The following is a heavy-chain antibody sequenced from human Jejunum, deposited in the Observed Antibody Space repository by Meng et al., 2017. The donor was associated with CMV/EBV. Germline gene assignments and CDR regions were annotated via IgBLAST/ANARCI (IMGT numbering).Heavy chain of an antibody. CDR1: GFTFRSYG. J-gene: IGHJ1*01. CDR2: IRYDGGSE. CDR3: VKGEDVIQP. Sequence: SCAASGFTFRSYGMHWVRQASGKGLEWVAFIRYDGGSEYYIDSVKGRFSISRDNSKNTVYLHMNSLRAEDTAVYYCVKGEDVIQPWGQGTLVTVSS. V-gene: IGHV3-30*02. D-gene: IGHD3-10*01.